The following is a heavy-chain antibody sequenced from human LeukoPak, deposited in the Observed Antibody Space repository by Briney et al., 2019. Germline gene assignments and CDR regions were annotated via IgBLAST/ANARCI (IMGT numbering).Heavy chain of an antibody. Sequence: PSETLSLTCTVSGASISSYYWSWIRQPPGKGLEWIGEINHSGSTNYNPSLKSRVTISVDTSKNQFSLKLSSVTAADTAVYYCASPYIVGATNADDYWGQGTLVTVSS. D-gene: IGHD1-26*01. V-gene: IGHV4-34*01. CDR3: ASPYIVGATNADDY. CDR1: GASISSYY. J-gene: IGHJ4*02. CDR2: INHSGST.